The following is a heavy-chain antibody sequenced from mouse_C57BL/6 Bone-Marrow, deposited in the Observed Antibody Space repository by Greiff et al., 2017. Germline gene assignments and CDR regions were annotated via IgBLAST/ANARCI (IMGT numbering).Heavy chain of an antibody. D-gene: IGHD1-1*01. J-gene: IGHJ2*01. Sequence: QVQLQQSGAELVMPGASVKLSCKASGYTFTSYWMHWVKQRPGQGLEWIGEIDPSDSYTNYNQKFKGKSTLTVDKSSSTAYMQLSSLTSEDSAVYDRAREGYYYGKGYWGQGTTLTVSS. V-gene: IGHV1-69*01. CDR1: GYTFTSYW. CDR3: AREGYYYGKGY. CDR2: IDPSDSYT.